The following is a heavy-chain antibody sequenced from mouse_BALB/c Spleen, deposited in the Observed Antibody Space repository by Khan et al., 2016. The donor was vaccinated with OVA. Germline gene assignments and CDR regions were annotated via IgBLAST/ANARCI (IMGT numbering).Heavy chain of an antibody. CDR2: IWGGGST. J-gene: IGHJ4*01. V-gene: IGHV2-6-5*01. D-gene: IGHD2-10*02. CDR3: AKGVWSYYFALDY. CDR1: GFSLTDYG. Sequence: VQLQESGPGLVAPSQSLSITCTVSGFSLTDYGVSWIRQPPGKGLEWLGVIWGGGSTYYNSALRSKLTIRKDNSKSQVFLKMNSLQTDDTDMYYCAKGVWSYYFALDYWGQGTSVTVSS.